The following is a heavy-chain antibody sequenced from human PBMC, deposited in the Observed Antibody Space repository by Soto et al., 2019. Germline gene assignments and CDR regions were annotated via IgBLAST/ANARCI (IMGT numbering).Heavy chain of an antibody. CDR2: IYYSGST. CDR3: ARQDYYDNYYFDY. V-gene: IGHV4-39*01. D-gene: IGHD3-22*01. CDR1: GGSISSSSYY. J-gene: IGHJ4*02. Sequence: QLQLQESGPGLVKPSETLSLTCTVSGGSISSSSYYWGWIRPPPGKGLEWIGSIYYSGSTYYNPSLKSRVTISVDTSKNQFSLKLSSVTTADTAVYYCARQDYYDNYYFDYWGQGTLVTVSS.